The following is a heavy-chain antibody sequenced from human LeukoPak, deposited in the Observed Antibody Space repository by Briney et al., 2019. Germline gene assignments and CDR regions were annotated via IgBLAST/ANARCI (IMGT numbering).Heavy chain of an antibody. J-gene: IGHJ5*02. CDR3: ARDGVRELFFWFDP. D-gene: IGHD1-26*01. Sequence: PGRSLRLSCAASGFTFTSYAMHWVRQAPGKGLEWVAFISNDGSNKYYADSVKGRFTISRDNSKNTLYLQVNSLRAEDTAVYYCARDGVRELFFWFDPWGQGTLVTVSS. V-gene: IGHV3-30-3*01. CDR2: ISNDGSNK. CDR1: GFTFTSYA.